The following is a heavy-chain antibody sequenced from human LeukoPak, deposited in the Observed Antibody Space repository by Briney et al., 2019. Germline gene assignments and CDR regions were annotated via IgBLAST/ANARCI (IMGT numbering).Heavy chain of an antibody. CDR2: ISSSSSYI. CDR3: ATQRDGYNSPFDY. V-gene: IGHV3-21*01. D-gene: IGHD5-24*01. J-gene: IGHJ4*02. Sequence: GGSLRPSCATSGFTFSNSFMNWVRQAPGKGLEWVSSISSSSSYIYYADSVKGRFTISRDNAKKSLYLHMNILRAEDTAVYYCATQRDGYNSPFDYWGQGTLVTVSS. CDR1: GFTFSNSF.